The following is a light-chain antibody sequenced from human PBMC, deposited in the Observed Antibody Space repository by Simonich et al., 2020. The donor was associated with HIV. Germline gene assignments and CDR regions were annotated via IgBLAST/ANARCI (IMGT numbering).Light chain of an antibody. Sequence: QSALTQPASVSGSPGQSITISCTGTSSDVGSYNLVSWYQQHPGKAPKIMIYEENTLPSGVSNRFSGSKSGDTASLTISGLQAEDEADYYCCSYAGSVIFGGGTKLTVL. CDR2: EEN. J-gene: IGLJ2*01. V-gene: IGLV2-23*01. CDR3: CSYAGSVI. CDR1: SSDVGSYNL.